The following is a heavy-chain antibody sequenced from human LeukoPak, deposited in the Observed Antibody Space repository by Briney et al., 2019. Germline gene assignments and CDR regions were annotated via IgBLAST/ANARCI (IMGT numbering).Heavy chain of an antibody. D-gene: IGHD2-21*02. Sequence: ASVKVSCKASGYSFTTTGISWVRLAPGQGLEWMGWIHFYNGHREYAQKFRDRVTMIADTSTGTAYMEIRGLTSDDTAVYYCARASGDYVRLGGDFWGQGTLVTVSS. J-gene: IGHJ4*02. CDR3: ARASGDYVRLGGDF. CDR2: IHFYNGHR. V-gene: IGHV1-18*01. CDR1: GYSFTTTG.